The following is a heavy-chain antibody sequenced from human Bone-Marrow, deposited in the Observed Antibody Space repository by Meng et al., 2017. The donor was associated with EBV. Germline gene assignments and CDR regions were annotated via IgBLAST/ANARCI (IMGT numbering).Heavy chain of an antibody. J-gene: IGHJ4*02. CDR2: IYNSGNS. CDR1: RGSMRSSHW. CDR3: ARGQSIAVAVSTNYFDY. D-gene: IGHD6-19*01. V-gene: IGHV4-4*02. Sequence: GPLELSVTGLVKPSWPPSRACGCTRGSMRSSHWWKWVRQPPGKGLESIGEIYNSGNSNYNPSLKSRVTMSVDKFKNQFSLKLSSVTAADTAVYYCARGQSIAVAVSTNYFDYWGQGTLVTVSS.